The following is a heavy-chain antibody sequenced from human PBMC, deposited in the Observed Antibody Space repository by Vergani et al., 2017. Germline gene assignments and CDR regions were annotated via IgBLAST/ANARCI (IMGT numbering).Heavy chain of an antibody. CDR2: INPSGGST. J-gene: IGHJ4*02. CDR1: GYTFTSYY. CDR3: AGYSGWYGSLDY. V-gene: IGHV1-46*01. Sequence: QVQLVQSGAEVKKPGASVKVSCKASGYTFTSYYMHWVRQAPGQGLEWMGIINPSGGSTSYAQKFQGRVTITRDTSTSTVYMELSSLRSEDTDVYYCAGYSGWYGSLDYWGQGTLVTVSS. D-gene: IGHD6-19*01.